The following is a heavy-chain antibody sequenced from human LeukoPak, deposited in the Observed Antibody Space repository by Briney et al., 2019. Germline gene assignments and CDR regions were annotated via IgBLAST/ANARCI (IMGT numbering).Heavy chain of an antibody. Sequence: PGGSLRLSCAVSGFPFSIYEMNWVRQAPGKGLEWVSNIGSSGTTRYYADSVKGRFSISRDNAKNSLYLQMNSLRVEDTGVYYCALLAVASDFDYWGQGALVTVPS. CDR2: IGSSGTTR. J-gene: IGHJ4*02. CDR1: GFPFSIYE. V-gene: IGHV3-48*03. D-gene: IGHD6-19*01. CDR3: ALLAVASDFDY.